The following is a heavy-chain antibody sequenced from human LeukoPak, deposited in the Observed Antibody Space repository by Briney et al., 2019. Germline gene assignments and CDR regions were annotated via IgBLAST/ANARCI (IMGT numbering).Heavy chain of an antibody. CDR3: ARAAYSSGDAFDI. D-gene: IGHD6-19*01. CDR1: GFTFSSYG. V-gene: IGHV3-30*03. CDR2: ISYDGSNK. Sequence: SGGSLRLSCAASGFTFSSYGMHWVRQAPGKGLEWVAVISYDGSNKYYADSVKGRFTISRDNSKNTLYLQMNSLRAEDTAVYYCARAAYSSGDAFDIWGQGTMVTVSS. J-gene: IGHJ3*02.